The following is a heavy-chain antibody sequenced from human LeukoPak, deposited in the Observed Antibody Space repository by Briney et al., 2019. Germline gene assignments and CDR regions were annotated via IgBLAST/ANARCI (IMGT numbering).Heavy chain of an antibody. CDR1: GYTLTELS. Sequence: ASVTVSCKVSGYTLTELSMHWVRQAPGKGLEWMGGFDPEDGETIYAQKFQGRVTMTEDTSTDTAYMELSSLRSEDTAVYYCVTLGGSPWFDPWGQGTLVTVSS. CDR3: VTLGGSPWFDP. CDR2: FDPEDGET. V-gene: IGHV1-24*01. D-gene: IGHD3-16*01. J-gene: IGHJ5*02.